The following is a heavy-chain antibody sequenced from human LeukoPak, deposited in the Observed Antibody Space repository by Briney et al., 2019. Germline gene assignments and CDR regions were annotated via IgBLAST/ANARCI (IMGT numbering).Heavy chain of an antibody. D-gene: IGHD6-19*01. J-gene: IGHJ5*02. V-gene: IGHV1-69*13. CDR1: GGTFSSYA. CDR3: AQVAGINWFDP. Sequence: SVKVSCKASGGTFSSYAISWVRQAPGQGLEWMGGIIPIFGTAIYAQKFQGRVTITADESTSTAYMELSSLRSGDTAVYYCAQVAGINWFDPWGQGTLVTVSS. CDR2: IIPIFGTA.